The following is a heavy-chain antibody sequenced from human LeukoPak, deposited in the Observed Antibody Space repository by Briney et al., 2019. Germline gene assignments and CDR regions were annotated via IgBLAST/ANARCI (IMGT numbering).Heavy chain of an antibody. V-gene: IGHV1-8*03. Sequence: ASVKVSCKASGYTFTTYDINWVRRAAGQGPEWMGWMNPNSGNTGYAQKFQGRVTITRDTSISTAYMELSSLRSEDTAVYYCARRSDYYDSSAYLYWGQGTLVTVSS. J-gene: IGHJ4*02. CDR3: ARRSDYYDSSAYLY. CDR2: MNPNSGNT. D-gene: IGHD3-22*01. CDR1: GYTFTTYD.